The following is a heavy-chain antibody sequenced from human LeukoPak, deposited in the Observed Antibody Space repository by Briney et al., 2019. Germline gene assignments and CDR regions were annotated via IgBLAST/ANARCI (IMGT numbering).Heavy chain of an antibody. CDR2: IIPIFGTA. CDR3: ARVGSGRTIDY. J-gene: IGHJ4*02. Sequence: ASVKVSCKASGGTFSSYAISWVRQAPGQGLEWMGGIIPIFGTANYALKFQGRVTITADESTSTAYMELSSLRSEDTAVYYCARVGSGRTIDYWGQGTLVTVSS. D-gene: IGHD2-15*01. V-gene: IGHV1-69*13. CDR1: GGTFSSYA.